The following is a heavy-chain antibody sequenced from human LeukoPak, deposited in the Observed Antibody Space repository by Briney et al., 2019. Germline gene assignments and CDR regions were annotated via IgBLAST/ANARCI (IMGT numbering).Heavy chain of an antibody. CDR1: GGSFSGYY. CDR3: ARAQYYYDSSGYQESDAFDI. D-gene: IGHD3-22*01. V-gene: IGHV4-59*01. CDR2: IYYSGST. J-gene: IGHJ3*02. Sequence: PSETLSLTCAVYGGSFSGYYWSWIRQPPGKGLEWIGYIYYSGSTNYNPSLKSRVTISVDTSKNQFSLKLSSVTAADTAVYYCARAQYYYDSSGYQESDAFDIWGQGTMVTVSS.